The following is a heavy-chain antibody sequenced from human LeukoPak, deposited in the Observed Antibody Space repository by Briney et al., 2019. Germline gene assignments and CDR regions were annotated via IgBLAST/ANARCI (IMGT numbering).Heavy chain of an antibody. J-gene: IGHJ4*02. CDR3: ARARVVAAIPTSFDY. D-gene: IGHD2-15*01. CDR2: IYPGDSDT. Sequence: GESLKISCKASGYNFARYWIGWVRQMPGKGLEWMGIIYPGDSDTRYSPSFQGQVTISADKSISTAYLQWSSLKASDTAMYYCARARVVAAIPTSFDYWGQGTLVTVSS. CDR1: GYNFARYW. V-gene: IGHV5-51*01.